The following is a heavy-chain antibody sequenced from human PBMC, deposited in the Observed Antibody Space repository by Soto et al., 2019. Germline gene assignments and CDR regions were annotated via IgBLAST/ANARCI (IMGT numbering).Heavy chain of an antibody. CDR3: ANQKIRFSVAGTLYGLGV. J-gene: IGHJ6*02. D-gene: IGHD6-19*01. CDR1: GFVFSTYS. CDR2: ISSTSGTI. Sequence: GGSLRLSCEASGFVFSTYSMNWVRQAPGKGLEWISYISSTSGTIYYADSVKGRFTIFRDNAKNSLFLQMNGLRDDDPAVYYCANQKIRFSVAGTLYGLGVWGQGTTVTVSS. V-gene: IGHV3-48*02.